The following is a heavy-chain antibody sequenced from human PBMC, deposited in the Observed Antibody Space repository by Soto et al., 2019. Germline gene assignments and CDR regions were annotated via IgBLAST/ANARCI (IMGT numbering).Heavy chain of an antibody. CDR3: ARLMGPRFYL. Sequence: EVQLVESGGGLVQPGGSLRLSCAASGFTFSDHHMDWVRQAPGKGLEWVGRARNKAHSYTTAYAESVKGRFTISRDDSKSSLSLQMNSLKTDETDGYFCARLMGPRFYLWGQGPLVTVSS. V-gene: IGHV3-72*01. D-gene: IGHD3-9*01. CDR1: GFTFSDHH. CDR2: ARNKAHSYTT. J-gene: IGHJ4*02.